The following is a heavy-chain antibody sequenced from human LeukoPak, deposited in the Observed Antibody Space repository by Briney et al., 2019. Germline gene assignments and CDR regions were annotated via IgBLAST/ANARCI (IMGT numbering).Heavy chain of an antibody. D-gene: IGHD2-2*01. CDR3: AKVAEIIVVVPSYFDY. V-gene: IGHV3-30*18. J-gene: IGHJ4*02. CDR1: GFTFSSYG. Sequence: SGGSLRLSCATSGFTFSSYGMHWVRQVPGKGLEWVTVISHDAKSTYHVDSVKGRFTISRDNSKNTLYLQMNSLRAEDTAVYYCAKVAEIIVVVPSYFDYWGQGTLVTVSS. CDR2: ISHDAKST.